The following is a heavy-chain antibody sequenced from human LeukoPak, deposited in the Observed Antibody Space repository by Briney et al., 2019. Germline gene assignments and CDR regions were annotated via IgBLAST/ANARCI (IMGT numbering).Heavy chain of an antibody. V-gene: IGHV4-39*01. CDR1: GGSISSSSYF. CDR2: INYRGST. J-gene: IGHJ3*02. CDR3: ARSITTDAFDI. D-gene: IGHD3-10*01. Sequence: PSETLSLTCTVSGGSISSSSYFWGRIRQPPGKTLEWIGTINYRGSTYYNPSLKSRVTISVDTSKNQFSLKLSSVTAADTAVYYCARSITTDAFDIWGQGTMVTVSS.